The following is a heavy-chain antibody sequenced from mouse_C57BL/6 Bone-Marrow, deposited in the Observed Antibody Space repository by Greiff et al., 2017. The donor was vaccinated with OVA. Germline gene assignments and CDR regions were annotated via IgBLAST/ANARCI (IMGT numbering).Heavy chain of an antibody. Sequence: EVQLQESGGGLVKPGGSLKLSCAASGFTFSSYAMSWVRQTPEKKLEWVATISDGGSYTYYPDNVKGRFTISRDNAKNNLYLQMSHLKSEDTAMYYCARDYYSNFDYGGQGTTLTVSS. CDR3: ARDYYSNFDY. V-gene: IGHV5-4*01. CDR1: GFTFSSYA. D-gene: IGHD2-12*01. J-gene: IGHJ2*01. CDR2: ISDGGSYT.